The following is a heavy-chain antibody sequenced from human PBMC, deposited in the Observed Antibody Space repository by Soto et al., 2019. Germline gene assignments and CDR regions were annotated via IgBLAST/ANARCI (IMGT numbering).Heavy chain of an antibody. V-gene: IGHV3-64*01. D-gene: IGHD4-17*01. CDR3: ARDLYTVTLDY. Sequence: GGSLRLSCAASGFIFSSYAMHWVRQVPGKGLEYVSGLSNNGSSTYYANSVKGRFTISKDNSKNTLYLQMGSLREEDMAVYYCARDLYTVTLDYWGQGTLVTVSS. CDR1: GFIFSSYA. J-gene: IGHJ4*02. CDR2: LSNNGSST.